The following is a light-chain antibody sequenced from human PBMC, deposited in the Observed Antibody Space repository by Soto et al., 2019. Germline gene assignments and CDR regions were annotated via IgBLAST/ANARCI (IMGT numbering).Light chain of an antibody. CDR3: QQSNRSPYT. CDR1: QSINSY. J-gene: IGKJ2*01. Sequence: DIQMTQSPSSLSASVGDRVTITCRASQSINSYLNWYQQKPGKAPKLLIYGASSLQSGVPSRFSGSGSGTDFTLTISSLQPEEFETYYCQQSNRSPYTFGQGTKLEIK. CDR2: GAS. V-gene: IGKV1-39*01.